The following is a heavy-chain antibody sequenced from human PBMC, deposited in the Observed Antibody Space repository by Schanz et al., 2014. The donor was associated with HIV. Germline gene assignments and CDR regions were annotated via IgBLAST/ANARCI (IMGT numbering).Heavy chain of an antibody. CDR2: IWNDGSNK. V-gene: IGHV3-33*08. Sequence: QVQLVESGGGVVQPGRSLRVSCVAAGFSLNAYGMHWVRRAPGKGLGWVAVIWNDGSNKYYADSVKGRFTISRDNSKNTLYPQMNSLRAEDTAVYYCARGSGPYYYYYGMDVWGQGTTVTVSS. CDR1: GFSLNAYG. D-gene: IGHD3-10*01. CDR3: ARGSGPYYYYYGMDV. J-gene: IGHJ6*02.